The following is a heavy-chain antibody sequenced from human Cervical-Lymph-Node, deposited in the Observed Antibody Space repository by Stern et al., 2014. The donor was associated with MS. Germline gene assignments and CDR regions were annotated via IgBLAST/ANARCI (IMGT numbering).Heavy chain of an antibody. CDR2: ISYDGSNK. D-gene: IGHD6-13*01. V-gene: IGHV3-30*01. CDR3: ARGGSIAAAGTLDY. Sequence: VQLVESGGGVVQPGRSLRLSCAASGFTFSSYAMHWVRQAPGKGLEWGAVISYDGSNKYYADSVKGRFTISRDNSKNTLYLQMNSLRAEDTAVYYCARGGSIAAAGTLDYWGQGTLVTVSS. CDR1: GFTFSSYA. J-gene: IGHJ4*02.